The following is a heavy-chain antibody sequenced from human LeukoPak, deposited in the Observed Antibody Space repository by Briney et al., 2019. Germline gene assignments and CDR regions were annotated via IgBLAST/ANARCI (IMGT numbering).Heavy chain of an antibody. V-gene: IGHV1-24*01. CDR3: ATHAPQDAKYFQH. CDR2: FDPEDGET. CDR1: GYTLTELS. D-gene: IGHD2-2*01. Sequence: ASVKVSCKVSGYTLTELSIHWVRQAPGKGLEWMGGFDPEDGETIYAQKFQGRVTMTEDTSTDTAYMELSSLRSEDTAVYYCATHAPQDAKYFQHWGQGTLVTVSS. J-gene: IGHJ1*01.